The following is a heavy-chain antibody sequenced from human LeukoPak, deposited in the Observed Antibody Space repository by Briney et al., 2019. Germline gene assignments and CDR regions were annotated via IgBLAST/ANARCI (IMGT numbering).Heavy chain of an antibody. D-gene: IGHD6-19*01. CDR1: GYTFTSYG. Sequence: ASVKVSCKASGYTFTSYGISWVRQAPGQGLEWMGWISGYNGNTNYAQKLQGRVTMTTDTSTSTAYMELRSLRSGDTAVYYCARDLKRGYSSGRYSWGTGSSNDYWGQGTLVTVSS. V-gene: IGHV1-18*01. CDR2: ISGYNGNT. CDR3: ARDLKRGYSSGRYSWGTGSSNDY. J-gene: IGHJ4*02.